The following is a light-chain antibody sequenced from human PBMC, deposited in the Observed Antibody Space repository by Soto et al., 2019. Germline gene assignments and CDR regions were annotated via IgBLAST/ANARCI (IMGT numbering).Light chain of an antibody. J-gene: IGKJ1*01. V-gene: IGKV1-5*01. CDR3: QQYNSYPWT. Sequence: DIQMTQSPSTLSASVGDRFTITCRASQSISSWLAWYQQKPGKAPNLLIYDASSLESGVPSRFSGSGSRTEFSLTISSLQPDDFATYYCQQYNSYPWTFGQGTKVDI. CDR2: DAS. CDR1: QSISSW.